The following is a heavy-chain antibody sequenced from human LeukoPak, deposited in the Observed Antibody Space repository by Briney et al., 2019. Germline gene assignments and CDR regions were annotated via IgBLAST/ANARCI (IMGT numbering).Heavy chain of an antibody. Sequence: GGSLRLSCAASGFTFSSYGMHWVRQAPGKGLEWVAFIRYDGSNKYYADSVKGRFTISRDNSKNTLYLQMNSLRAEDTAVYYCAKDHRFSSWTSGYWGQGTLVTVSS. J-gene: IGHJ4*02. CDR3: AKDHRFSSWTSGY. D-gene: IGHD6-13*01. CDR2: IRYDGSNK. CDR1: GFTFSSYG. V-gene: IGHV3-30*02.